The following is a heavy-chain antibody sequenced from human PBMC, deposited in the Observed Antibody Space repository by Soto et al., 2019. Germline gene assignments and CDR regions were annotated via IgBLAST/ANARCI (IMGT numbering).Heavy chain of an antibody. Sequence: ASVKVSCKASGYTFTSYDINWVRQAPGQGLEWMGWMNPNGGNTGYAQKFQGRVTMTRNTSIRTAYIDLSSLSSDDTAVYYCARVMLGGHSDYWGQGTLVTVSS. V-gene: IGHV1-8*01. CDR3: ARVMLGGHSDY. D-gene: IGHD2-15*01. CDR2: MNPNGGNT. CDR1: GYTFTSYD. J-gene: IGHJ4*02.